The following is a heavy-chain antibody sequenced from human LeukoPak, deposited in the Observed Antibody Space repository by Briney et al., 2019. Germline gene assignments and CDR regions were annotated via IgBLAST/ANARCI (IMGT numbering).Heavy chain of an antibody. D-gene: IGHD3-3*01. CDR1: GYTFTSYA. Sequence: ASVKVSCKASGYTFTSYAMNWVRQAPGQGLEWMGWINPNSGGTNYAQKFQGRVTMTRDTSISTAYMELSRLRSDDTAVYYCARAIAGNSYYDFLSGYLNMGLSVSDYYYYYMDVWGKGTTVTVSS. V-gene: IGHV1-2*02. J-gene: IGHJ6*03. CDR3: ARAIAGNSYYDFLSGYLNMGLSVSDYYYYYMDV. CDR2: INPNSGGT.